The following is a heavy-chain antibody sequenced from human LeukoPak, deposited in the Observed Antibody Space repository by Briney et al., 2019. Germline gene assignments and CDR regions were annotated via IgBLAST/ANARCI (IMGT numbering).Heavy chain of an antibody. Sequence: SETLSLTCTVSGGSISSYYWSWIRQPAGKGLEWIGRFYSGGSADYNPSLKSRVTMSVDTSKNQFSLKLSSVTAADTAVYYCARVYSGYDLPGSLANYYFDYWGQGTLVTVAS. J-gene: IGHJ4*02. CDR3: ARVYSGYDLPGSLANYYFDY. V-gene: IGHV4-4*07. D-gene: IGHD5-12*01. CDR1: GGSISSYY. CDR2: FYSGGSA.